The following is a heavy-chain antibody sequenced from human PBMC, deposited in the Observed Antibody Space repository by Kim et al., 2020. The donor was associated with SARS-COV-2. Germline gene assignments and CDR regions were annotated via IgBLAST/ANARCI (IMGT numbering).Heavy chain of an antibody. CDR2: ISSDGTET. D-gene: IGHD2-21*01. CDR3: TRDYGGKNGGEY. J-gene: IGHJ6*02. Sequence: GGSLRLSCAASGFTFSSYWMHWVRQAPGKGLVWVSRISSDGTETTYTDSVKGRFIISRDNAKNMLYLQMNSLRAEDTAVYYCTRDYGGKNGGEYWGQGTTVAVSS. V-gene: IGHV3-74*03. CDR1: GFTFSSYW.